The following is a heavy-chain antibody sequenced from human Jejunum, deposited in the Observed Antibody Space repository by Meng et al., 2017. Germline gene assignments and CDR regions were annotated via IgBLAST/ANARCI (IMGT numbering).Heavy chain of an antibody. D-gene: IGHD6-19*01. V-gene: IGHV1-3*01. Sequence: ASVKVSCKASGYNFITNTIHWVRQAPGQRLEWIGWINPGKGNTKYSQNFQGRVTMTGDTSASTAYMELDSLTSEDTAVYYCARTQWLVLFHFDSWGQGTLVTVSS. J-gene: IGHJ4*02. CDR1: GYNFITNT. CDR3: ARTQWLVLFHFDS. CDR2: INPGKGNT.